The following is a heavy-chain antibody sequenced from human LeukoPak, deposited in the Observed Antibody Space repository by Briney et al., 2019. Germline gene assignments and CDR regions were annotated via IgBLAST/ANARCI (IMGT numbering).Heavy chain of an antibody. CDR2: IKQDGSEK. CDR3: ARVDSSGYYYGLDY. J-gene: IGHJ4*02. V-gene: IGHV3-7*01. CDR1: GFTFSSYA. Sequence: GGSLRLSCAASGFTFSSYAMSWVRQAPGKGLEWVANIKQDGSEKYYVDSVKGRFTISRDNAKNSLYLQMNSLRAEDTAVYYCARVDSSGYYYGLDYWGQGTLVTVSS. D-gene: IGHD3-22*01.